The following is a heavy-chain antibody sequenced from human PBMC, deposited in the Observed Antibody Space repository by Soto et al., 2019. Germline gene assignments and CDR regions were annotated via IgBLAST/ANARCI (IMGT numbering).Heavy chain of an antibody. CDR2: IYKSTTT. J-gene: IGHJ5*01. CDR3: ARGRYCLTGRCFPNWFDS. V-gene: IGHV4-30-4*01. CDR1: GDSISTVDYF. D-gene: IGHD2-15*01. Sequence: SETLSLTCSASGDSISTVDYFWAWIRQPPGQALEYIGYIYKSTTTYYNPSFESRVAISLDTSKSQFSLTVTSVTAADTAVYFCARGRYCLTGRCFPNWFDSWGQGTLVTVSS.